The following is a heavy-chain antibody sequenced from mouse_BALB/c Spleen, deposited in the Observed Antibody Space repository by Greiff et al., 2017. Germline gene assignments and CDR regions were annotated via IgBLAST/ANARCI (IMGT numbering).Heavy chain of an antibody. CDR2: IRNKANGYTT. V-gene: IGHV7-3*02. D-gene: IGHD2-14*01. CDR1: GFTFTDYY. CDR3: ARVYYRYGGAMDY. Sequence: EVKVVESGGGLVQPGGSLRLSCATSGFTFTDYYMSWVRQPPGKALEWLGFIRNKANGYTTEYSASVKGRFTISRDNSQSILYLQMNTLRAEDSATYYCARVYYRYGGAMDYWGQGTSVTVSS. J-gene: IGHJ4*01.